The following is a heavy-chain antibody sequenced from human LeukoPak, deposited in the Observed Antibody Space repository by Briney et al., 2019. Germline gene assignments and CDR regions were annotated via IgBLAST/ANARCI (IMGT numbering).Heavy chain of an antibody. CDR1: GFSFSIYW. J-gene: IGHJ4*02. D-gene: IGHD3-3*01. Sequence: PGGSLRLSCAASGFSFSIYWMSWIRQTPGKGLEYVANIESNGGDKYYVDSVKGRFTISRDNAKNSLYLQMNSLRAEDTAVHYCASGMFWSGLDYWGQGTLVTVSS. CDR3: ASGMFWSGLDY. CDR2: IESNGGDK. V-gene: IGHV3-7*01.